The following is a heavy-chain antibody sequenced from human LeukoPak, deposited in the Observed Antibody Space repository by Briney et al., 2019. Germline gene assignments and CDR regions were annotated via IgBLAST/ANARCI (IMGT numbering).Heavy chain of an antibody. D-gene: IGHD1-1*01. J-gene: IGHJ4*02. CDR2: IIPIFGTA. V-gene: IGHV1-69*05. CDR1: GGTFSSYA. CDR3: ARGYNYGSIPDY. Sequence: SVKVSCKASGGTFSSYAISWVRQAPGQGLEWMGGIIPIFGTANYAQKFQGRVTITTDESTSTAYMELSSLRSEDTAVYYCARGYNYGSIPDYWGQGTLVTVSS.